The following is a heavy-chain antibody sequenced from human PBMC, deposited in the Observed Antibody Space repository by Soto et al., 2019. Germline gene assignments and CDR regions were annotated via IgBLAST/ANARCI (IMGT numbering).Heavy chain of an antibody. D-gene: IGHD2-2*01. CDR3: ARDSDCHSTSCFFPPHV. V-gene: IGHV3-21*06. CDR1: GXTFSDEK. Sequence: GSLILSCSASGXTFSDEKMSWVRQVPGKGLEWVSCIIGGGSYIFYADSVQCRFSISRDNAKNSLFLEMNSLIFEDTAVYYCARDSDCHSTSCFFPPHVWGQGTTVTVSS. CDR2: IIGGGSYI. J-gene: IGHJ6*02.